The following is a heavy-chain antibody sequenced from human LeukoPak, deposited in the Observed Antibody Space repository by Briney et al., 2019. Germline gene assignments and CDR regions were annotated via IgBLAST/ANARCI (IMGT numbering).Heavy chain of an antibody. J-gene: IGHJ5*02. V-gene: IGHV4-59*08. CDR2: INYDGSG. CDR1: GDSINSAY. Sequence: SETLSLTCTVSGDSINSAYWSWMRQPPGKGLEWIGYINYDGSGSYNPSLKSRATMSVDTSTNQISLRLTSMTAADTAVYFCVRQGAPGVWASYFDPWGQGTLVTVSS. D-gene: IGHD1-26*01. CDR3: VRQGAPGVWASYFDP.